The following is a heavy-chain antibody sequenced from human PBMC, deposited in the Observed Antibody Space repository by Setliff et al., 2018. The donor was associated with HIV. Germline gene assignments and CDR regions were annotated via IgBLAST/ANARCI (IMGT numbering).Heavy chain of an antibody. Sequence: GGSLRLSCAASGFTFSNAWMNWVRQAPGKGLEWVGFIRSKLYGGTTDYAASVKGRFIISRDDSKNTLFLQMDSLRPEDTALYYCAKTNGWFLIDYWGQGTLVTVSS. V-gene: IGHV3-15*07. CDR2: IRSKLYGGTT. CDR3: AKTNGWFLIDY. J-gene: IGHJ4*02. CDR1: GFTFSNAW. D-gene: IGHD6-19*01.